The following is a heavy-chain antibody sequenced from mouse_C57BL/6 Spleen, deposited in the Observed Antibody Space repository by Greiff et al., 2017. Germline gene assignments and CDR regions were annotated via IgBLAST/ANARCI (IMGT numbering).Heavy chain of an antibody. CDR2: ILPGSGST. Sequence: QVQLQQSGAELMKPGASVKLSCKATGYTFTGYWIEWVKQRPGHGLEWIGEILPGSGSTNYNEKFKGKATFTADTSSNTAYMQLSSLTTEDSAIYYGARPPIYYYCSSPYAMDYWGQGTSVTVSS. CDR3: ARPPIYYYCSSPYAMDY. J-gene: IGHJ4*01. V-gene: IGHV1-9*01. D-gene: IGHD1-1*01. CDR1: GYTFTGYW.